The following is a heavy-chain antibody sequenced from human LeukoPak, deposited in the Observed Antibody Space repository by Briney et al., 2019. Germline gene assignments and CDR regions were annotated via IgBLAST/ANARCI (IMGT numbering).Heavy chain of an antibody. CDR3: ARGDKQLLFNRNKGGFDP. Sequence: GASVKVSCKSSGYTFNSYGITWVRQAPGQGLEWMGWIHTYNGHTNYAQKLQGRVTMTTDTSTSTAYMELRSLRSDDTAVYYCARGDKQLLFNRNKGGFDPWGQGTLVTVSS. V-gene: IGHV1-18*01. D-gene: IGHD3-10*01. CDR2: IHTYNGHT. J-gene: IGHJ5*02. CDR1: GYTFNSYG.